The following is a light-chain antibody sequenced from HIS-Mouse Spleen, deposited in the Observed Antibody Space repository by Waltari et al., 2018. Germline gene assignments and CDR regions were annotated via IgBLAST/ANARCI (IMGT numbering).Light chain of an antibody. CDR3: AAWDDSLSGPV. CDR1: SSNIGSNY. CDR2: RNN. Sequence: QSVLTQPPSASGTPGQRVTISCSGSSSNIGSNYVYWYQQLPGTAPKLLIYRNNQRPSGVPDRFSGSKYGTSASLAISGLRSEDEADYYCAAWDDSLSGPVFGGGTKLTVL. V-gene: IGLV1-47*01. J-gene: IGLJ3*02.